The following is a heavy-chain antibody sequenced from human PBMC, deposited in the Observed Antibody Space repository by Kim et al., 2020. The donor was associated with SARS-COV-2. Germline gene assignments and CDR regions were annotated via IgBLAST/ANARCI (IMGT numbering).Heavy chain of an antibody. CDR3: ARHEFPTHSYHSSAYYEV. Sequence: SETLSLTCTVSGGSISSINNYWGWIRQSPGKGLEWIGSIYYSGSTYYNPSLKSRITISADRSKNQFSLKLSSVTAADTAVYYCARHEFPTHSYHSSAYYEVWGQGTLVTVSS. J-gene: IGHJ4*02. CDR1: GGSISSINNY. D-gene: IGHD3-22*01. CDR2: IYYSGST. V-gene: IGHV4-39*01.